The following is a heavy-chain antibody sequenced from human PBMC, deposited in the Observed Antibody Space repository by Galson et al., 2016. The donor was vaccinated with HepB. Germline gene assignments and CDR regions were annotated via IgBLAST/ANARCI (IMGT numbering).Heavy chain of an antibody. CDR1: GDSISRGRHY. Sequence: SETLSLTCSVSGDSISRGRHYWSWIRQTPGKGLEWIGYIYYSGGTTQNPSLKSRVTISVDTSKNQFSLKVSSVTAADTAVYYCARGAPFDYWGQGALVTVSS. J-gene: IGHJ4*02. V-gene: IGHV4-61*01. CDR2: IYYSGGT. CDR3: ARGAPFDY.